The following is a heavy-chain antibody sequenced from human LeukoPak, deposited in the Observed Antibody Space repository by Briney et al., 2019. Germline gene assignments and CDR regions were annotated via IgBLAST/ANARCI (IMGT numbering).Heavy chain of an antibody. D-gene: IGHD2-15*01. Sequence: GASVTVSCKPSGCTFIIYAISWVRQAPGQGLEWMGGIIPIFATANYAQKFQGRVAITTDESTNTAYMELSSLRSEDTAVYYCAGRYCSGGSCYSSTPGYYYYYYMDVWGKGTTVTVFS. J-gene: IGHJ6*03. V-gene: IGHV1-69*05. CDR3: AGRYCSGGSCYSSTPGYYYYYYMDV. CDR2: IIPIFATA. CDR1: GCTFIIYA.